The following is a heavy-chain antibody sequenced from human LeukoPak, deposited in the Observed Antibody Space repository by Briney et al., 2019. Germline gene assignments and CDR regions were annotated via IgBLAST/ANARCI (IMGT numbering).Heavy chain of an antibody. Sequence: SETLSLTCAVSGGSISSSNWWSWVRQPPGKGLEWNGEIYHSESTNYNPSLKSRVTISVDKSKNQFSLKLSSVTAADTAVYYCARDLGPLGYCSGGSCPDRSGFDYWGQGTLVTVSS. CDR3: ARDLGPLGYCSGGSCPDRSGFDY. D-gene: IGHD2-15*01. V-gene: IGHV4-4*02. J-gene: IGHJ4*02. CDR1: GGSISSSNW. CDR2: IYHSEST.